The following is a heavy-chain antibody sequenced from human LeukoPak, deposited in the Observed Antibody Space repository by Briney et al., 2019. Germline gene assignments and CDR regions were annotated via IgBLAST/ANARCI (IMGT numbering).Heavy chain of an antibody. Sequence: ASVKVSCKASGYSFGDYGLSWVRQAPGQGLEWMGWITPYNGDTKYAQKFQDRVTITSDLSTAYMELSSLRSEDTAVYYCAREGFDSWGQGTLVTVSS. J-gene: IGHJ5*01. CDR3: AREGFDS. CDR2: ITPYNGDT. V-gene: IGHV1-18*01. CDR1: GYSFGDYG.